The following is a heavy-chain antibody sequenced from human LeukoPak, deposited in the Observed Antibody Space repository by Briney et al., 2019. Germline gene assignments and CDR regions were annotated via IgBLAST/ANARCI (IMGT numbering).Heavy chain of an antibody. CDR1: GFTFSDYY. D-gene: IGHD1-26*01. Sequence: GGSLRLSCAASGFTFSDYYMSWIRQAPGKGLEWVSDISTSSISTKYADSVRGRFTVSRDDAKNSLYLQMNSLRAEDTAVYYCARVGGTYYLDYWGQGTLVTVSS. CDR3: ARVGGTYYLDY. CDR2: ISTSSIST. V-gene: IGHV3-11*05. J-gene: IGHJ4*02.